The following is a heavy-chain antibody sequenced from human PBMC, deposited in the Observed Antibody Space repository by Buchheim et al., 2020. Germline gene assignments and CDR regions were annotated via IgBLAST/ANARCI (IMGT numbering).Heavy chain of an antibody. CDR2: ISYDGSNK. CDR1: GFTFSSYA. V-gene: IGHV3-30*04. D-gene: IGHD6-13*01. Sequence: QVQLVESGGGVVQPRRSLRLSCAASGFTFSSYAMHWVRQAPGKGLEWVAVISYDGSNKYYADSVKGRFTISRDNSKNTLYLQMNSLRAEDTAVYYCARPGIAAAGYYYYGMDVWGLGTT. CDR3: ARPGIAAAGYYYYGMDV. J-gene: IGHJ6*02.